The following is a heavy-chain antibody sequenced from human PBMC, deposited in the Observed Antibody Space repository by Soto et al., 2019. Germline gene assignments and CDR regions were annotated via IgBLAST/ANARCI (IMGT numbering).Heavy chain of an antibody. CDR2: ISYDGSSK. J-gene: IGHJ4*02. Sequence: SLRLSWAASGSTCSSDSMHWVRQAPGKGLVWVAVISYDGSSKYNADSVKGRFTISRDNSKNTLYLQMNSLRAEDTAVYYCARGQWLLLGYWGQGTLVTVSS. CDR1: GSTCSSDS. CDR3: ARGQWLLLGY. V-gene: IGHV3-30*03. D-gene: IGHD3-22*01.